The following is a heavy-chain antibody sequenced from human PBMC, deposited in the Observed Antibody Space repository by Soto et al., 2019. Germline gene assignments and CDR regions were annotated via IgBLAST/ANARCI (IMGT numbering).Heavy chain of an antibody. CDR1: GFTFSSYA. Sequence: PGGSLRLSCAASGFTFSSYAMSWVRQAPGRGLEWVSGISGSGGTTDYAAPVKGRFTISRDDSKNTLYLQMNSLKTEDTAVYYCTTAPNYYYGMDVWGQGTTVTVSS. V-gene: IGHV3-23*01. J-gene: IGHJ6*02. CDR3: TTAPNYYYGMDV. CDR2: ISGSGGTT.